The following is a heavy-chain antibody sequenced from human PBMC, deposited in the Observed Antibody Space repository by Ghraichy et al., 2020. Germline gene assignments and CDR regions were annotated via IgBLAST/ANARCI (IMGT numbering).Heavy chain of an antibody. D-gene: IGHD3-10*01. CDR1: GGSISSSSYY. Sequence: SETLSLTCTVSGGSISSSSYYWGWIRQPPGKGLEWIGSIYYSGSTYYNPSLKSRVTISVDTSKNQFSLKLSSVTAADTAVYYCASRAGRGVIYDAFDIWGQGTMVTVSS. CDR2: IYYSGST. V-gene: IGHV4-39*01. J-gene: IGHJ3*02. CDR3: ASRAGRGVIYDAFDI.